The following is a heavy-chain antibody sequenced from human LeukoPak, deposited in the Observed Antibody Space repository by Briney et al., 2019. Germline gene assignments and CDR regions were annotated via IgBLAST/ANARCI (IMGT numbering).Heavy chain of an antibody. CDR2: INPSGGST. CDR1: GYTFTSYY. V-gene: IGHV1-46*01. CDR3: TRVAGNPQLWFGDLLSGWFDP. Sequence: ASVKVSCKASGYTFTSYYMHWVRQAPGQGLEWMGIINPSGGSTSYAQKFQGRVTMTRDTSTSTVYMELSSLRSEDTAVYYCTRVAGNPQLWFGDLLSGWFDPWGQGTLVTVSS. D-gene: IGHD3-10*01. J-gene: IGHJ5*02.